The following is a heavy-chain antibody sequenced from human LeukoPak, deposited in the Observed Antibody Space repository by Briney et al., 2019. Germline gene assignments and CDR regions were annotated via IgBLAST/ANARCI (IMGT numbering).Heavy chain of an antibody. CDR3: ARTAPAAIYWFDR. CDR2: ISGSGGST. D-gene: IGHD2-2*02. J-gene: IGHJ5*02. Sequence: PGGSLRLSCAASGFTFSTYAMTWVRDAPGKGREGVTGISGSGGSTYYADSVKGRFTISRDNSKNTLYLQMSSLRAEDTAVYYCARTAPAAIYWFDRWGQGTLVTVSS. CDR1: GFTFSTYA. V-gene: IGHV3-23*01.